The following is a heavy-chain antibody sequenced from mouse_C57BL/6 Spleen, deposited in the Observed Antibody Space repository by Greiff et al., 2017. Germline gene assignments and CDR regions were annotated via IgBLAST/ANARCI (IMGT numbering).Heavy chain of an antibody. J-gene: IGHJ4*01. CDR2: ISSGGSYT. CDR3: ARLYYYGSSHYYAMDY. Sequence: EVKVVESGGDLVKPGGSLKLSCAASGFTFSSYGMSWVRQTPDKRLEWVATISSGGSYTYYPDSVKGRFTISRDNAKNTLYLQMSSLKSEDTAMYYCARLYYYGSSHYYAMDYLGQGTSVTVSS. CDR1: GFTFSSYG. V-gene: IGHV5-6*01. D-gene: IGHD1-1*01.